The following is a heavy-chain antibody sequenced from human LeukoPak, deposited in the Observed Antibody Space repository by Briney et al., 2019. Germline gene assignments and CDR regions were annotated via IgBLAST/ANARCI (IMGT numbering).Heavy chain of an antibody. Sequence: PGGSLRLSCAASGFTFNSYSMNWVRQAPEKGLEWVSYISGSSTTIYYADSVKGRFTISRDNAKHSLYLQMNSLRAEDTAVYYCASSAPSDIWGRGTMVTVSS. V-gene: IGHV3-48*04. CDR3: ASSAPSDI. CDR2: ISGSSTTI. J-gene: IGHJ3*02. CDR1: GFTFNSYS.